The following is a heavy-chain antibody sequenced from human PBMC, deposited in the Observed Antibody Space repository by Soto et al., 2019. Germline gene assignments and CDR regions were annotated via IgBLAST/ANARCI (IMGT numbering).Heavy chain of an antibody. CDR2: ISYDGSNK. D-gene: IGHD2-15*01. J-gene: IGHJ6*02. CDR3: AKDLKFYSYYYYGMDV. Sequence: QVQLVESGGGVVQPGMSLRLSCAASGFTFSSYGMHWVRQAPGKGLEWVAVISYDGSNKYYAESVKGRFTISRDNSKNTLYLQMNSLRGEDTAVYYCAKDLKFYSYYYYGMDVWGQGTTVTVSS. CDR1: GFTFSSYG. V-gene: IGHV3-30*18.